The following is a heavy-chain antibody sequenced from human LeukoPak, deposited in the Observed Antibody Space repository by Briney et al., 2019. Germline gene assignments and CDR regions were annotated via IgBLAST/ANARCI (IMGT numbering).Heavy chain of an antibody. J-gene: IGHJ4*02. Sequence: GSLRLSCAASGFTFSSYGIHWVRQAPGKGLEWVAFIRYDGSNKHYTDSVKGRFTISRDNSKNTLYLQMNSLRAEDTAVYYCANIMYYYDSSGSSPGGWGQGTLVTVSS. V-gene: IGHV3-30*02. CDR2: IRYDGSNK. CDR1: GFTFSSYG. D-gene: IGHD3-22*01. CDR3: ANIMYYYDSSGSSPGG.